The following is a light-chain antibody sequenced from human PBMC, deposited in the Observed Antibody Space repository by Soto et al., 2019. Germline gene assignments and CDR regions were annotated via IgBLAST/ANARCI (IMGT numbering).Light chain of an antibody. Sequence: QSALTQSPSASGSPGQSVTISCTGTSSDIGGYNSVSWYQQHPGKAPKVMIYDVTKRPSGVTDRFSGSKSGNTASLTVSALLAEDEADYDCSAFTDGNNLVFGAGTKVTV. CDR2: DVT. V-gene: IGLV2-8*01. J-gene: IGLJ1*01. CDR3: SAFTDGNNLV. CDR1: SSDIGGYNS.